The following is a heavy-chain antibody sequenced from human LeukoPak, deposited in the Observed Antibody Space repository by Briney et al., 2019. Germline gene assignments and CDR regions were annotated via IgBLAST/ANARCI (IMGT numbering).Heavy chain of an antibody. CDR3: ARGNCSNTSCWDYYYYMDV. Sequence: PSETLSLTCTVSGGSISSYYWSWIRQPPGKGLEWIGYIYYSGSTNYNPSLKSRVTISVDTSKNQFSLKLSSVTAADTAVYYCARGNCSNTSCWDYYYYMDVWGKGTTVTVSS. J-gene: IGHJ6*03. CDR1: GGSISSYY. CDR2: IYYSGST. V-gene: IGHV4-59*01. D-gene: IGHD2-2*01.